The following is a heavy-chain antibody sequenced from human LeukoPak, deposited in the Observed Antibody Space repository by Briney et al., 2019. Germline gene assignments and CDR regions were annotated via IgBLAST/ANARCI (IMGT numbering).Heavy chain of an antibody. CDR3: ARVGPSGWLYFDY. CDR1: GGSISSSGYY. V-gene: IGHV4-39*07. Sequence: SETLSLTCTVSGGSISSSGYYWGWVRQPPGKGLEWIGSMYYSGTAYYNPSLKSRVTISVDTSKNQFSLKLNSVTAADTALYYCARVGPSGWLYFDYWGQGTLVTVSS. J-gene: IGHJ4*02. CDR2: MYYSGTA. D-gene: IGHD6-19*01.